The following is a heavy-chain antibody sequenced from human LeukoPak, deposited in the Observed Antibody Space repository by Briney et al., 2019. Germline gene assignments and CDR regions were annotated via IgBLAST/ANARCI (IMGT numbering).Heavy chain of an antibody. CDR1: GFIFKNYQ. V-gene: IGHV3-11*04. D-gene: IGHD2-15*01. CDR3: ARETGSQYCSGGSCYSFNYYFDY. Sequence: GGSLRLSCAASGFIFKNYQMTWFRQAPGKGLEWLSYISISGNTIYYADSVEGRFTISRDNAKNSLYLQMNSLRAEDTAVYYCARETGSQYCSGGSCYSFNYYFDYWGQGTLVTVSS. CDR2: ISISGNTI. J-gene: IGHJ4*02.